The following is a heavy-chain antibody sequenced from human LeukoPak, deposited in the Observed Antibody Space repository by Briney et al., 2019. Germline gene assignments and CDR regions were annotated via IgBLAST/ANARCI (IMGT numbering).Heavy chain of an antibody. CDR1: GFTSSSDA. CDR2: ISGSGGST. CDR3: AKRGCSNGVCYTDDI. V-gene: IGHV3-23*01. Sequence: GGSLRLSCAASGFTSSSDAMSWVRQAPGKGLEWVSAISGSGGSTYYADSVKGRFTISRDNSKNTLYVQMNSLRAEDTAVYYCAKRGCSNGVCYTDDIWGQGTMVTVSS. D-gene: IGHD2-8*01. J-gene: IGHJ3*02.